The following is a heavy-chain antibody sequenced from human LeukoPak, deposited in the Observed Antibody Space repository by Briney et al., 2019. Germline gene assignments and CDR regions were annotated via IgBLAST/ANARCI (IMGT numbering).Heavy chain of an antibody. CDR1: GGSISSGSYY. D-gene: IGHD4-11*01. CDR3: ARSESRLMTTVTNY. V-gene: IGHV4-61*02. Sequence: SETLSLTCTVSGGSISSGSYYWSWIRQPAGKGLEWIGRIYTSGSTNYNPSLKSRVTISVDTSKNQFSLKLSSVTAADTAVYYCARSESRLMTTVTNYWGQGTLVTVSS. CDR2: IYTSGST. J-gene: IGHJ4*02.